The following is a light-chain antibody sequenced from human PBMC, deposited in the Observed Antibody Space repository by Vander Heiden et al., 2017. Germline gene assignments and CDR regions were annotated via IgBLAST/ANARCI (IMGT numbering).Light chain of an antibody. V-gene: IGKV1-39*01. CDR3: QQSYRPLT. CDR1: QSISSY. Sequence: DIQMPQSPSSLSASVGDRVTITCRASQSISSYLNWYQQKPGKAPKLLIYAASSLQSGVPSRFSGSGSGTDFTLTISSLQPEDFATYYCQQSYRPLTFGGGTKVEIK. CDR2: AAS. J-gene: IGKJ4*01.